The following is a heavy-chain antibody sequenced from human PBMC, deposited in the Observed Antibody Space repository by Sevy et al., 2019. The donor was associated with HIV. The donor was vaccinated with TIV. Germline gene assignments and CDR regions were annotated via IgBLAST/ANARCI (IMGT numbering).Heavy chain of an antibody. CDR1: GFTFSSYG. J-gene: IGHJ5*02. V-gene: IGHV3-30*18. Sequence: GGSLRLSCAASGFTFSSYGMHWVRQAPGKGLEWVAVISYDGSNKYYADSVKGRFTMSRDNSKNTLYLQMNSLRAEDTAVYYCAKEREQWLVNWFDPWGQGTLVTVSS. CDR2: ISYDGSNK. D-gene: IGHD6-19*01. CDR3: AKEREQWLVNWFDP.